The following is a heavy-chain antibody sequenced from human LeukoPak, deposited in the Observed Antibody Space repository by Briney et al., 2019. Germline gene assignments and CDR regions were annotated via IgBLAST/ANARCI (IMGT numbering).Heavy chain of an antibody. J-gene: IGHJ5*02. CDR1: GYSFTSYW. CDR2: IDPSDSYT. V-gene: IGHV5-10-1*01. Sequence: GESLKISCKGSGYSFTSYWISWVRQMPGKGLEWMGRIDPSDSYTTYSPSFQGHVTISADKSISTAYLQWSSLKASDTAMYYCARSFYDILTGYNNWFDPWGQGTLVTVSS. D-gene: IGHD3-9*01. CDR3: ARSFYDILTGYNNWFDP.